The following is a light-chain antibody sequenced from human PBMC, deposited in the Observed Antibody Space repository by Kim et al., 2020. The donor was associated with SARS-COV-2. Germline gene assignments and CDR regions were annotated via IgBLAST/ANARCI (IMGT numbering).Light chain of an antibody. CDR2: DVN. V-gene: IGLV2-14*03. Sequence: QSALTQPASVSGSPGQSITISCTGTSGDFNGYKYVFWYQHHPGKAPKLMIYDVNQRPSGISNRFSGSKSDNTASLNISGLQADDEADYYCSSYTTSATLVFGGGTQLTVL. J-gene: IGLJ2*01. CDR3: SSYTTSATLV. CDR1: SGDFNGYKY.